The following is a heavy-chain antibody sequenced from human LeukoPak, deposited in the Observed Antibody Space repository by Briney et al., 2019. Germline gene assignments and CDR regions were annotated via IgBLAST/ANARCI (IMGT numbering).Heavy chain of an antibody. J-gene: IGHJ3*02. CDR2: ISSSGST. V-gene: IGHV4-61*02. CDR1: GDSISGGDYY. Sequence: SQTLSLTCTVSGDSISGGDYYWSWIRQPAGKGLEWIGRISSSGSTNYNPSLKSRVTISVDTSKNQFSLKLSSVTAADTAVYFCARGPYSYDSSGAFDIWGQGTMVTVSS. D-gene: IGHD3-22*01. CDR3: ARGPYSYDSSGAFDI.